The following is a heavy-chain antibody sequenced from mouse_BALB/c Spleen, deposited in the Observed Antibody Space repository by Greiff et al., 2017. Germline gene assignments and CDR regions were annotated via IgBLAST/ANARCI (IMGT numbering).Heavy chain of an antibody. CDR3: ASSSYYYGSSYAMDY. J-gene: IGHJ4*01. Sequence: VQLQQSGAELVKPGASVKLSCTASGFNIKDTYMHWVKQRPEQGLEWIGRIDPANGNTKYDPKFQGKATITADTSSNTAYLQLSSLTSEDTAVYYCASSSYYYGSSYAMDYWGQGTSVTVSS. D-gene: IGHD1-1*01. CDR1: GFNIKDTY. CDR2: IDPANGNT. V-gene: IGHV14-3*02.